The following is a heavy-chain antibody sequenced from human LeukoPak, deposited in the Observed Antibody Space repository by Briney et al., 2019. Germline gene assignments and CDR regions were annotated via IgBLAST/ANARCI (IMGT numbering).Heavy chain of an antibody. D-gene: IGHD5-24*01. CDR1: GYTFTGYY. J-gene: IGHJ4*02. CDR3: ARGGGWLQLRGTNLDY. V-gene: IGHV1-2*06. CDR2: INPNSGGT. Sequence: ASVKVSCKASGYTFTGYYMHWVRQAPGQGLEWMGRINPNSGGTNYAQKFQGRVTMTRDTSISTAYMELSRLRSGDTAVYYCARGGGWLQLRGTNLDYWGQGTLVTVSS.